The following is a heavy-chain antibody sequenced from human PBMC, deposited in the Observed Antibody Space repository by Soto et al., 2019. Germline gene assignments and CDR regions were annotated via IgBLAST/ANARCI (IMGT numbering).Heavy chain of an antibody. CDR2: IYSGGST. CDR1: GFTVSSNY. V-gene: IGHV3-53*01. Sequence: ESGGGLIQPGGSLRLSCAASGFTVSSNYMSWVRQAPGKGLEWASVIYSGGSTYYADSVKGRFTISRDNSKNTLYLQMNSLRAEDTAVYYCARESVVYGMDVWGQGTTVTVSS. CDR3: ARESVVYGMDV. J-gene: IGHJ6*02.